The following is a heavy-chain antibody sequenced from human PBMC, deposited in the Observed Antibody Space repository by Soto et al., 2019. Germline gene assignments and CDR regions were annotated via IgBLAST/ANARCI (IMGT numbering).Heavy chain of an antibody. J-gene: IGHJ4*02. CDR2: VFYTGFT. D-gene: IGHD1-20*01. CDR3: ATSQKGYNWNYFDH. V-gene: IGHV4-39*01. CDR1: GGSISGSYYY. Sequence: SETLSLTCAVSGGSISGSYYYWAWLRQSPGKGPEGIGSVFYTGFTSYNPSLESRVSVSVDTSKSQFSLKLSAVTAADTAVYYCATSQKGYNWNYFDHWGQGALVTVSS.